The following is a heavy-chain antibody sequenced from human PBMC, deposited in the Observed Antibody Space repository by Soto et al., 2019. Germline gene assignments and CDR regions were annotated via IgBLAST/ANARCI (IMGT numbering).Heavy chain of an antibody. J-gene: IGHJ4*02. CDR1: GYTFASYA. CDR3: ARDPPPPDY. Sequence: QVQLVQSGAEVKKPGASVKVSCKASGYTFASYAISWMRQAPGQGLEWMGWISAYNGNTNYAQKLQGRVTMTTDASTSTAYIELRSLRADDKAVYYCARDPPPPDYWGQGTLVTVSS. CDR2: ISAYNGNT. V-gene: IGHV1-18*01.